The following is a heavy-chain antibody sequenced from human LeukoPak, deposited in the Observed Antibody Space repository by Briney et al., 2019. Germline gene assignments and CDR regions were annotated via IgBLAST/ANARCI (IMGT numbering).Heavy chain of an antibody. CDR1: GFTVSNNY. V-gene: IGHV3-53*01. CDR2: IYSDGST. CDR3: AGRTGSSYFDY. J-gene: IGHJ4*02. Sequence: GGSLRRSCAASGFTVSNNYMSWVRQAPGKGLEWVSVIYSDGSTYYADSVKGRFTVSRDKSKNTLYLQMNNLRVEDTAVYYCAGRTGSSYFDYWGQGALVTVSS. D-gene: IGHD6-6*01.